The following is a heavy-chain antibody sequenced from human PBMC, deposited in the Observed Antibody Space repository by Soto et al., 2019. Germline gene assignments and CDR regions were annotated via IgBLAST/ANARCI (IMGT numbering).Heavy chain of an antibody. J-gene: IGHJ5*02. V-gene: IGHV4-34*01. CDR2: INHSGST. D-gene: IGHD3-10*01. Sequence: PSETLSLTCAVYGGSFSGYYWSWIRQPPGKGLEWIGEINHSGSTNYNPSLKSRVTISVDTSKNQFSLKLSSVTAADTAVYYCARSLFMVRGVKNWFDPWGQGTLVTVS. CDR3: ARSLFMVRGVKNWFDP. CDR1: GGSFSGYY.